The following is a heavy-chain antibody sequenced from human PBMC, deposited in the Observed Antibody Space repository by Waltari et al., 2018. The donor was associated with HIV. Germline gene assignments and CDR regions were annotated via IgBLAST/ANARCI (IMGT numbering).Heavy chain of an antibody. D-gene: IGHD6-19*01. V-gene: IGHV4-39*02. J-gene: IGHJ3*02. Sequence: QMQLQESGPGLVKPLETLSLTCIVSGGSITRSNNFWGWIRQPPEKGLEWIGSIYHDGSTHYDSSLKDSSLKSRVSISLDTSKNLFSLELTSVTAADTAIYYCASSYTYSVWGAFDTWGQGTMVTVSS. CDR2: IYHDGST. CDR1: GGSITRSNNF. CDR3: ASSYTYSVWGAFDT.